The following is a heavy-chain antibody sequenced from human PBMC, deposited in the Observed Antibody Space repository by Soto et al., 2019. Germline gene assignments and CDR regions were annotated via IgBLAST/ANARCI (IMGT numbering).Heavy chain of an antibody. CDR1: GGTISSYG. CDR2: IWYDGSSK. J-gene: IGHJ1*01. V-gene: IGHV3-33*01. CDR3: ASAQWLRLPPGAY. Sequence: WVSLRVSCTAAGGTISSYGMHCVRQTPGKGLEWVALIWYDGSSKYYADSVKGRFTISRDNSKNTLYLQMNSLRAEDTAVYYCASAQWLRLPPGAYWGKGTLVTVSS. D-gene: IGHD5-12*01.